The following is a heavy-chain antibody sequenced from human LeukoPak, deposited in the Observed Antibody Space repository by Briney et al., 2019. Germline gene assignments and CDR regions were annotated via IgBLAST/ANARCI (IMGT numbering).Heavy chain of an antibody. Sequence: ESGPTPVNPTQTLTLTCTFSGFSLSTSGVGVGWIRQPPGKALEWLALIYWNDDKRYSPSLKSRLTITKDTSKNQVVLTMTNMDPVDTATYYCARAVPGLPVLGACDYWGQGTLVTVSS. V-gene: IGHV2-5*01. CDR3: ARAVPGLPVLGACDY. J-gene: IGHJ4*02. CDR2: IYWNDDK. D-gene: IGHD2-2*01. CDR1: GFSLSTSGVG.